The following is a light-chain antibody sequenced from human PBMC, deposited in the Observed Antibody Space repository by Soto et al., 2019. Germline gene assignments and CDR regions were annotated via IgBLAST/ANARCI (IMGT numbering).Light chain of an antibody. Sequence: QSVLTQPPSASGSPGQSVTISCTGTSSDVGGYNYVSWYQHHPGKAPKLIIYEVDERPSGVPDRFSGSKSGNTASLTVSGLQAEDDADYYCSSYVGSNNFPYVFGTGTKLTVL. CDR1: SSDVGGYNY. CDR3: SSYVGSNNFPYV. V-gene: IGLV2-8*01. CDR2: EVD. J-gene: IGLJ1*01.